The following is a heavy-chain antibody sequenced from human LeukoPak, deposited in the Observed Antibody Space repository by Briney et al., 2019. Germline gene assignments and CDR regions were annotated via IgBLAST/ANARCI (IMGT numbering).Heavy chain of an antibody. J-gene: IGHJ3*02. CDR2: ICYSGST. Sequence: LRLSCAASGFTFSSYWMSWVRQPPGKGLEWIGYICYSGSTYYNPSLKSRVTISVDTSKNQFSLKLSSVTAADTAVYYCARGGYCSGGSCYSVGDAFDIWGQGTMVTVSS. CDR3: ARGGYCSGGSCYSVGDAFDI. V-gene: IGHV4-30-4*08. CDR1: GFTFSSYW. D-gene: IGHD2-15*01.